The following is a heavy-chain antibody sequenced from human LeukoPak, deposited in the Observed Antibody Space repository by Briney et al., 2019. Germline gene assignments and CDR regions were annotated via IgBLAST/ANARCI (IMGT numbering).Heavy chain of an antibody. V-gene: IGHV3-7*01. J-gene: IGHJ4*02. D-gene: IGHD3-22*01. CDR2: IKQDGSEK. Sequence: PGESLRLSCAASGFTFSSYWMSWVRQAPGKGLEWVANIKQDGSEKYYVDSVKGRFTISRENAKNSLYLQMNSLRAEDTAVYYCASDRDYYDSSGYLFDYWGQGTLVTVSS. CDR3: ASDRDYYDSSGYLFDY. CDR1: GFTFSSYW.